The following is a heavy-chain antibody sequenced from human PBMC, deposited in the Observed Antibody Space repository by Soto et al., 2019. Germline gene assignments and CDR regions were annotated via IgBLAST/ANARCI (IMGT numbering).Heavy chain of an antibody. Sequence: QLQLQESGSGLVKPSQTLSLTCAVSGGSMSSGGYSWSWIGQPPGKGLEWIGYIYHSGSTYYNPSLKSRVTISVDRSKNQFSLKLSSVTAADTAVYYCARLLTGTTRRGWFDPWGQGTLVTVSS. D-gene: IGHD1-7*01. CDR1: GGSMSSGGYS. J-gene: IGHJ5*02. V-gene: IGHV4-30-2*01. CDR3: ARLLTGTTRRGWFDP. CDR2: IYHSGST.